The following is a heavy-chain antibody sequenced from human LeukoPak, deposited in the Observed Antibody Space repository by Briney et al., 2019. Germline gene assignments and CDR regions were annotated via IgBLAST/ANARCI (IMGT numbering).Heavy chain of an antibody. CDR1: GFTFSSYS. CDR3: ARARYCSSTSCFDAFDI. Sequence: GGSLRLSCAASGFTFSSYSMNWVRQAPGKGLEWVSSISSSSSYIYYADSVKGRCTISRDNAKNSLYLQMNSLRAEDTAVYYCARARYCSSTSCFDAFDIWGQGTMVTVSS. V-gene: IGHV3-21*01. CDR2: ISSSSSYI. J-gene: IGHJ3*02. D-gene: IGHD2-2*01.